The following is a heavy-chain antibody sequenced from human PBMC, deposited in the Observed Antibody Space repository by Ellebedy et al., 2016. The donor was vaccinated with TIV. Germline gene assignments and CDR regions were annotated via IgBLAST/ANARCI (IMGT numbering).Heavy chain of an antibody. D-gene: IGHD1-1*01. CDR3: ARYGNLGY. Sequence: GESLKISCAASGFTFSSNWMSWVRQAPGKGLELVAKIKEDGSLKYYVDAVKGRFAISRDHAKNSLYLQRNSWRAEDTAVYYCARYGNLGYWGQGTLVTVSS. CDR2: IKEDGSLK. J-gene: IGHJ4*02. V-gene: IGHV3-7*03. CDR1: GFTFSSNW.